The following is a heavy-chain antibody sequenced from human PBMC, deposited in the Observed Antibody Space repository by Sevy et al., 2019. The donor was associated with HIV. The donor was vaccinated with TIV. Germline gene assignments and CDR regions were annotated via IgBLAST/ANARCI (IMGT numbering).Heavy chain of an antibody. CDR2: ISAYNGNT. CDR1: GYTFTSYG. V-gene: IGHV1-18*01. D-gene: IGHD5-18*01. CDR3: ARGGGGSWIQLWLRSFDY. J-gene: IGHJ4*02. Sequence: ASVKVSRKASGYTFTSYGISWVRQAPGQGLEWMGWISAYNGNTNYAQKLQGRVTMTTDTSTSTAYMELRSLRSDDTAVYYCARGGGGSWIQLWLRSFDYWGQGTLVTVSS.